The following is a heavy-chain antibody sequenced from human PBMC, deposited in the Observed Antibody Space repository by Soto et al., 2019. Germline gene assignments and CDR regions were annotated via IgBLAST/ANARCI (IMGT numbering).Heavy chain of an antibody. CDR1: GYSFTSYW. CDR3: AIVVVPAAKEATYYYYYGMDV. Sequence: PGGSLKISCKGSGYSFTSYWISWVRQMPGKGLEWMGRIDPSDSYTNYSPFFQGHVTISADKSISTAYLQWSSLKASDTAMYYCAIVVVPAAKEATYYYYYGMDVWGQGTTVTVSS. J-gene: IGHJ6*02. CDR2: IDPSDSYT. D-gene: IGHD2-2*01. V-gene: IGHV5-10-1*01.